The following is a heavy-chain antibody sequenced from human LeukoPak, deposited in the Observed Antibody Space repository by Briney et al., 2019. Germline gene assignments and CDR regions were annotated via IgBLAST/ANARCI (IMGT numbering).Heavy chain of an antibody. CDR2: IIPIFGTA. CDR3: ASGGRWFGEPVFPKNWFDP. J-gene: IGHJ5*02. V-gene: IGHV1-69*06. CDR1: GGTFSSYA. D-gene: IGHD3-10*01. Sequence: GASVKVSCKASGGTFSSYAISWVRQAPGQGLEWMGGIIPIFGTANYAQKFQGRVTITADKSTSTAYMELSSLRSEDTAVYYCASGGRWFGEPVFPKNWFDPWGQGTLVTVSS.